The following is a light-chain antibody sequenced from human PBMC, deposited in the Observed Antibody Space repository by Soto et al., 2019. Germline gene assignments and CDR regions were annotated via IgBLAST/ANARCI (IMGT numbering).Light chain of an antibody. Sequence: QSALTQPASVSGSPGQSITISCTGTSSDVGSYNLVSWYQQHPGKAPKLMIYEGSKRPSGVSNRFSGSKSVNTASLTISGLQAEDEADYYCCSYAGSLHVVFGGGTKLTVL. J-gene: IGLJ2*01. V-gene: IGLV2-23*01. CDR3: CSYAGSLHVV. CDR1: SSDVGSYNL. CDR2: EGS.